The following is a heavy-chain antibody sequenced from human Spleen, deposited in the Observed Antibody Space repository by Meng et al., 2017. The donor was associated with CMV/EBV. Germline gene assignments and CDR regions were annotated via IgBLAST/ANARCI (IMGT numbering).Heavy chain of an antibody. D-gene: IGHD3-3*01. J-gene: IGHJ5*02. CDR1: GYVSSGSYY. Sequence: GYVSSGSYYWSWIRQPPGKGLEWIGYIYYSGSTNYNPSLKSRVTISVDTSKNQFSLKLSSVTAADTAVYYCTTYYDFWSGYYSWFDPWGQGTLVTVSS. V-gene: IGHV4-61*06. CDR3: TTYYDFWSGYYSWFDP. CDR2: IYYSGST.